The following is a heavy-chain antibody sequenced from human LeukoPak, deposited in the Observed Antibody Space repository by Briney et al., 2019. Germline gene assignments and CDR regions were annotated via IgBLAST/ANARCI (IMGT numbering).Heavy chain of an antibody. CDR3: ARDSSYCSSTSCYGGPFDY. D-gene: IGHD2-2*01. CDR2: INPNSGGT. Sequence: ASVKVSCKASGYTFTGYYMHWVRQAPGQGLEWMGWINPNSGGTNYAQKSQGRVTMTRDTSISTAYMELSRLRSDDTAVYYCARDSSYCSSTSCYGGPFDYWGQGTLVTVSS. V-gene: IGHV1-2*02. CDR1: GYTFTGYY. J-gene: IGHJ4*02.